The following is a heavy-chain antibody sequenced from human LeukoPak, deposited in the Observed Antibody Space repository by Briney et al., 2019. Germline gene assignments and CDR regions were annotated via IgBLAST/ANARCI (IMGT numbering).Heavy chain of an antibody. CDR2: IFYSGST. V-gene: IGHV4-59*01. CDR3: ARGRPYYDFWSGYYTDY. CDR1: GGSISGYY. Sequence: SETLSLTCTVSGGSISGYYWSWIRQPPGKGLEWIGYIFYSGSTSYNPSLTTRVTISVDTSKNQFSLKLSSVTAADTAVYYCARGRPYYDFWSGYYTDYWSQGTLVTVSS. J-gene: IGHJ4*02. D-gene: IGHD3-3*01.